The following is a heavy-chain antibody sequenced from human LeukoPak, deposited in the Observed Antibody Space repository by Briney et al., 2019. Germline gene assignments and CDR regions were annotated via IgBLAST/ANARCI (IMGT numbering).Heavy chain of an antibody. CDR3: TRDLAAVPGPRMDV. Sequence: GGSLRLSCAASVFSFSSYYMSWVRQAPGKGLEWVALINPDGSERYYVDSVKGRFTISRDNARNSLYLQMDSLRDDDTAMYFCTRDLAAVPGPRMDVWGQGTTVTVSS. CDR2: INPDGSER. D-gene: IGHD6-19*01. J-gene: IGHJ6*02. V-gene: IGHV3-7*03. CDR1: VFSFSSYY.